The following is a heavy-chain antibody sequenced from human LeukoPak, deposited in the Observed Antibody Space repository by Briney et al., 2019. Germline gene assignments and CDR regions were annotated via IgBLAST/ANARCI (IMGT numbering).Heavy chain of an antibody. V-gene: IGHV1-69*13. CDR3: ARSHRFTYYYDSSGYGPFDY. J-gene: IGHJ4*02. CDR1: GGTFSSYA. CDR2: IIPIFGTA. D-gene: IGHD3-22*01. Sequence: SVKVSCTASGGTFSSYAISWVRQAPGQGLEWMGGIIPIFGTANYAQKFQGRVTITADESTSTAYMELSSLRSEDTAVYYCARSHRFTYYYDSSGYGPFDYWGQGTLVTVSS.